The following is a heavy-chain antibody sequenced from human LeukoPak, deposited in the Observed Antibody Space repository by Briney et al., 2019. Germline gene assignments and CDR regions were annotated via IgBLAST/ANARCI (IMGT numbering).Heavy chain of an antibody. Sequence: PGGSLRLSCAASGFTFSSYAMSWVRQAPGKGLEWVSAISGSGGSTYYADSVKGRFTISRDNSKNTLYLQMNSLRAEDTAVYYCARTQYNWNVLGYFDYWGQGTLVTVSS. CDR3: ARTQYNWNVLGYFDY. V-gene: IGHV3-23*01. D-gene: IGHD1-1*01. CDR1: GFTFSSYA. J-gene: IGHJ4*02. CDR2: ISGSGGST.